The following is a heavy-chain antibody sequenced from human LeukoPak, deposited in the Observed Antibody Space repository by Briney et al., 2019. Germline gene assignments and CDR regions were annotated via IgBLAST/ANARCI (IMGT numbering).Heavy chain of an antibody. CDR1: GVSISSYY. CDR3: ARGPPDCSSTSCYAFDAFDI. J-gene: IGHJ3*02. D-gene: IGHD2-2*01. V-gene: IGHV4-4*07. CDR2: FYTSGST. Sequence: PSETLSLTCTVSGVSISSYYWSWIRQPAGKGLEWIGRFYTSGSTNYNPSLKSRVTMSVDTSKNQFSLKLSSVTAADTAVYYCARGPPDCSSTSCYAFDAFDIWGQGTMVTVSS.